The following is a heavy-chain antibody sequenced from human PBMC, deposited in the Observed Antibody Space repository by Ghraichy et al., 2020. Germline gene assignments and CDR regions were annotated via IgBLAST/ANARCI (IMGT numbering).Heavy chain of an antibody. Sequence: GGSLRLSCAASGFTFSNYAMSWVRQAPGKGLEWVSAISVSGGGKYYADSVKGRFTISRDNSKNTLYLQMNSLRAEDTAVYYCAKSSGGAMATLYFDYWGRGTLVTVSS. CDR3: AKSSGGAMATLYFDY. J-gene: IGHJ4*02. CDR1: GFTFSNYA. CDR2: ISVSGGGK. V-gene: IGHV3-23*01. D-gene: IGHD5-18*01.